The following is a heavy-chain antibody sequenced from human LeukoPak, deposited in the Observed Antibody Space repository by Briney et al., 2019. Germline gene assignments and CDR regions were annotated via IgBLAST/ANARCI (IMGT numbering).Heavy chain of an antibody. J-gene: IGHJ4*02. V-gene: IGHV3-9*01. CDR1: GFTFDDYA. CDR3: AKDGTGYRYYFDY. CDR2: ISWNSGII. Sequence: GGSLRLSCPASGFTFDDYAMHWVRQAPGKGLEWVSAISWNSGIIGYADSVKGRFTISRDNAKNSLYLQMNSLRAEDTAFYYCAKDGTGYRYYFDYWGQGTLVTVSS. D-gene: IGHD6-13*01.